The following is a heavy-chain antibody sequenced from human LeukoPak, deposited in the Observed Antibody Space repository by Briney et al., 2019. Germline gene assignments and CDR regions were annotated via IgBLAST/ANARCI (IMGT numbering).Heavy chain of an antibody. V-gene: IGHV7-4-1*02. J-gene: IGHJ3*01. CDR3: ARELKVAAFDV. Sequence: GASVKVSCKASGYTFTGYYMHWVRQAPGQGLEWMGWINTNTGDPSYAQGFTGRFVFYLDRSASTAYLQISSLKADDTAVYYCARELKVAAFDVWGQGTIVTVSS. D-gene: IGHD2-15*01. CDR2: INTNTGDP. CDR1: GYTFTGYY.